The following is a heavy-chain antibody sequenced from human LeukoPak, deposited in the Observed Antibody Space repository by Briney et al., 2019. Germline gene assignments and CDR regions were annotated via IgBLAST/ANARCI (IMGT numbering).Heavy chain of an antibody. D-gene: IGHD1-14*01. CDR1: GYTFTDYY. V-gene: IGHV1-2*02. CDR3: AINQVDGTGIFDP. J-gene: IGHJ5*02. Sequence: ASVKLSCTASGYTFTDYYIHWVRQAPGQGLEWMGWINPNIGATNYAQKFQGRVTMTRDTSIVTAYMGLGRLGSDDTAVYYCAINQVDGTGIFDPGGQGALVTVSS. CDR2: INPNIGAT.